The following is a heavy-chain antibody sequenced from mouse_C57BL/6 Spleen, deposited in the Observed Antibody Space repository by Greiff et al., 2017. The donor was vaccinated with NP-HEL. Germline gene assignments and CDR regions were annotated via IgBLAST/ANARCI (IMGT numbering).Heavy chain of an antibody. V-gene: IGHV1-15*01. CDR1: GYTFTDYE. Sequence: QVQLQQSGAELVRPGASVTLSCKASGYTFTDYEMHWVKQTPVHGLEWIGAIDPETGGTAYNQKFKGKAILTADKSSSTAYMELRSLTSEDSAVYYCTRDYSKEAWFAYWGQGTLVTVSA. J-gene: IGHJ3*01. CDR3: TRDYSKEAWFAY. CDR2: IDPETGGT. D-gene: IGHD2-5*01.